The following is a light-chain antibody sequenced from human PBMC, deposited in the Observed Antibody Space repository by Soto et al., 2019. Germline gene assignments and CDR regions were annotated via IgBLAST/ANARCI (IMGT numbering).Light chain of an antibody. J-gene: IGKJ1*01. CDR2: GAS. CDR3: QQYNNWPRT. CDR1: QSVSNN. V-gene: IGKV3D-15*01. Sequence: ERVMTQSPATLSVSPGERATLSRRASQSVSNNLAWYQQKLGQAPRLLIYGASTRATGIPARFSGSGSGTEFTLTISSLQSEAFAVYYCQQYNNWPRTFGQGTKVDIK.